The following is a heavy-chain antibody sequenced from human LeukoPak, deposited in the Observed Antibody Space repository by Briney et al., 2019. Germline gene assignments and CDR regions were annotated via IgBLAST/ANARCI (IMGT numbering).Heavy chain of an antibody. V-gene: IGHV4-34*01. CDR3: ARGGPLDIVVVPAALNYYYYYMDV. D-gene: IGHD2-2*03. CDR1: GGSFSGYY. J-gene: IGHJ6*03. CDR2: INHSGST. Sequence: PSETLSLTCAVYGGSFSGYYWSWIRQPPGKGLEWIGEINHSGSTNYNPSLKSRVTISVDTSKNQFSLKLSSVTAADTAVYYCARGGPLDIVVVPAALNYYYYYMDVWGKGTTVTVSS.